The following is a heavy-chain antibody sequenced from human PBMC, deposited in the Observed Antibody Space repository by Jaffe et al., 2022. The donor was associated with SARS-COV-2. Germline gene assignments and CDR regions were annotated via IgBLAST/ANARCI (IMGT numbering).Heavy chain of an antibody. CDR3: VRDAGYSSMSGFMDV. Sequence: EVQLVESGGGLVKPGGSLRLSCAASGFAFSSYSMNWVRQAPGKGLEWVSFISTSSSYINYADSMKGRVTISRDNAKNSLFLQMHSLRAEDTAVYYCVRDAGYSSMSGFMDVWGQGTTVIVSS. D-gene: IGHD5-18*01. J-gene: IGHJ6*02. CDR1: GFAFSSYS. CDR2: ISTSSSYI. V-gene: IGHV3-21*01.